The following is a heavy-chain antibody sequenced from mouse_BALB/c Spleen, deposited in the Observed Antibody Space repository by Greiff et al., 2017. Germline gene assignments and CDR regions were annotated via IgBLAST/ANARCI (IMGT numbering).Heavy chain of an antibody. J-gene: IGHJ4*01. CDR2: ISDGGSYT. Sequence: EVQLVESGGGLVKPGGSLKLSCAASGFTFSDYYMYWVRQTPEKRLEWVATISDGGSYTYYPDSVKGRFTISRDNAKNNLYLQMSSLKSEDTAMYYCARGGYYYGMDYWGQGTSVTVSS. CDR3: ARGGYYYGMDY. V-gene: IGHV5-4*02. CDR1: GFTFSDYY.